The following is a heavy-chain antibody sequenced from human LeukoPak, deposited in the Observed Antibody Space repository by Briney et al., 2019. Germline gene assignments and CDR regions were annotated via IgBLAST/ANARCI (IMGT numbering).Heavy chain of an antibody. CDR3: ARGGYYDDSSGYYGDLDY. CDR2: INPNSGGT. D-gene: IGHD3-22*01. Sequence: GASVKVSCKASGYTFTGYYMHWVRQAPGQGLEWMGWINPNSGGTNYAQKFQGRVTMTRDTSISTAYMELSRLRPDDTAAYYCARGGYYDDSSGYYGDLDYWVQGTLVTVSS. CDR1: GYTFTGYY. J-gene: IGHJ4*02. V-gene: IGHV1-2*02.